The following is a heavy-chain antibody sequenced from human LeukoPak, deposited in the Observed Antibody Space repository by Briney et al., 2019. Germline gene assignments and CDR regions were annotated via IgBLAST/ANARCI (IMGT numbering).Heavy chain of an antibody. D-gene: IGHD3-3*01. CDR2: IYYSGST. V-gene: IGHV4-59*08. CDR1: GGSISSYY. Sequence: PSETLSLTCTVSGGSISSYYWSWIRQPPGKGLEWIGYIYYSGSTNYNPSLKSRVTISVGTSKNQFSLKLSSVTAADTAVYYCARRNDFWSTPDAFDIWGQGTMVTVSS. CDR3: ARRNDFWSTPDAFDI. J-gene: IGHJ3*02.